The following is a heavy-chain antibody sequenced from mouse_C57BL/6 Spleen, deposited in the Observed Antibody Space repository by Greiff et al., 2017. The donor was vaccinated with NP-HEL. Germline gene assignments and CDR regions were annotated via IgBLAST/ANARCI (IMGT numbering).Heavy chain of an antibody. CDR1: GFTFTDYY. D-gene: IGHD2-4*01. CDR2: ISNKANGYTT. J-gene: IGHJ4*01. V-gene: IGHV7-3*01. CDR3: ARFDLDYDGYYYAMDY. Sequence: EVQLVESGGGLVQPGGSLSLSCAASGFTFTDYYMSWVRPPPGKTLEWLGFISNKANGYTTEYSASVKGRFTISRDNSQSSLYLKMNALRAEDRANYYCARFDLDYDGYYYAMDYWGQGPSVTVS.